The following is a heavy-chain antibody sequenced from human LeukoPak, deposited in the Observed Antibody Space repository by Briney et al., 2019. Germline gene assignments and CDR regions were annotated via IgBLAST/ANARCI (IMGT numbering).Heavy chain of an antibody. CDR2: ISAYNGNT. J-gene: IGHJ4*02. CDR1: GYTFTSYG. V-gene: IGHV1-18*01. CDR3: ARYFVGYSGYDWRGVFDY. Sequence: ASVKVSCKASGYTFTSYGISWVRQAPGQGLEWMGWISAYNGNTNYAQKLQGRVTMTTDTSTSTAYMELRSLSSDDTAVYYCARYFVGYSGYDWRGVFDYWGQGTLVTVSS. D-gene: IGHD5-12*01.